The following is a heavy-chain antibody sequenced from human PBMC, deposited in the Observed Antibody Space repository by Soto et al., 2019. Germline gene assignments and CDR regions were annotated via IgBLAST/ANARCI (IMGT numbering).Heavy chain of an antibody. CDR3: ARAYLKDVGYGSGSYYNNYYYYGMDV. J-gene: IGHJ6*02. CDR1: GYTFTSYG. V-gene: IGHV1-18*04. D-gene: IGHD3-10*01. Sequence: ASVKVSCKASGYTFTSYGISWVRQAPGQGLEWMGWISAYNGNTNYAQKLQGRVTMTTDTSTSTAYMELRSLRSEDTAVYYCARAYLKDVGYGSGSYYNNYYYYGMDVWGQGTTVTVSS. CDR2: ISAYNGNT.